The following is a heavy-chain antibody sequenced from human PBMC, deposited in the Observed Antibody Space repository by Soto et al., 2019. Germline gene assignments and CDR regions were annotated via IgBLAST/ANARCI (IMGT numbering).Heavy chain of an antibody. J-gene: IGHJ6*02. CDR1: GFTFSIYG. Sequence: GGSLRLSCAASGFTFSIYGMHWVRQAPGKGLEWVAVIWYDGSNKYYADSVKGRFTISRDNSKNTLYLQMNSLRAEDTAVYYCARDSGLPYYYDSSGYYYPYYYYYGMDVWGQGTTVTVSS. D-gene: IGHD3-22*01. V-gene: IGHV3-33*01. CDR2: IWYDGSNK. CDR3: ARDSGLPYYYDSSGYYYPYYYYYGMDV.